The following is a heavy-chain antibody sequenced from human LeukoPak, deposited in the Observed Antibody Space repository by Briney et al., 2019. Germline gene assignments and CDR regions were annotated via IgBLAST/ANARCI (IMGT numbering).Heavy chain of an antibody. J-gene: IGHJ3*02. D-gene: IGHD1-7*01. CDR1: GFTVSGDY. CDR2: IYSGGST. V-gene: IGHV3-66*01. Sequence: GGSLRLSCAVSGFTVSGDYMSWVRQAPGKGLEWVSVIYSGGSTYYADSVKGRFTISRDNSKNTLYLQMNSLRAEDTAVYYCARGRPVLQLLWGAFDIWGQGTMVTVSS. CDR3: ARGRPVLQLLWGAFDI.